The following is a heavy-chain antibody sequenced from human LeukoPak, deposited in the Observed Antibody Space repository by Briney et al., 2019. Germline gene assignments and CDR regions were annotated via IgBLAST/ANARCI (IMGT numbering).Heavy chain of an antibody. J-gene: IGHJ4*02. CDR2: IYSGGST. Sequence: GGSLRLSCAASGFTVSSNYMSWVRQAPGKGLEWVSVIYSGGSTYYADSVKGRFTISRDNSKNTLYLQMNSLRAEDTAVYYCARGPTFDWLLDWGQGTLVTVSS. V-gene: IGHV3-66*01. D-gene: IGHD3-9*01. CDR1: GFTVSSNY. CDR3: ARGPTFDWLLD.